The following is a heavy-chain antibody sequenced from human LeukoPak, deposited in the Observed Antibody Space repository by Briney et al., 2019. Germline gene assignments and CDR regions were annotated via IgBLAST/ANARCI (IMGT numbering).Heavy chain of an antibody. Sequence: GGSLRLSCAASGFTFSSYWMHWVRQAPGKGLVWVSRINSDGSSTNYADSVKGRFTISRDDSKNTLYLQMNSLKTEDTAVYYCTTKLGLQLKTDYWGQGTLVTVSS. CDR3: TTKLGLQLKTDY. CDR1: GFTFSSYW. CDR2: INSDGSST. J-gene: IGHJ4*02. V-gene: IGHV3-74*01. D-gene: IGHD3-16*01.